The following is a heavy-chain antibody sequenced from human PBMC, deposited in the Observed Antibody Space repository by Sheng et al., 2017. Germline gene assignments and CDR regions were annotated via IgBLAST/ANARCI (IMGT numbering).Heavy chain of an antibody. J-gene: IGHJ4*02. D-gene: IGHD3-16*01. CDR3: AFFGGVSDGVDY. CDR1: GYTFNTYV. Sequence: SGAEMKKPGASVKVSCKASGYTFNTYVITWVRQAPGQGLEWMGRISAYNGNTNYAQKLQGRVTMTTDTSTSTAYMELRSLRSDDTAVYYCAFFGGVSDGVDYWGQGTLVTVSA. CDR2: ISAYNGNT. V-gene: IGHV1-18*01.